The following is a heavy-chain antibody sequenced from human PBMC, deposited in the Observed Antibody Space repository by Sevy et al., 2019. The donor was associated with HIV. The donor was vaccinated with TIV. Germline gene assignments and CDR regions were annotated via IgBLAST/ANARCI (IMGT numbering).Heavy chain of an antibody. V-gene: IGHV1-2*02. CDR3: ARESYDFWTGPVDYDYGMDV. J-gene: IGHJ6*02. CDR1: GYSFSDSGYY. Sequence: ASVKVSCKASGYSFSDSGYYVHWVRQAPGQGLEWMGWINPKSGATKYAQKLQGRVTMTRDTSVSTANMELTRLTSDDTAVYYCARESYDFWTGPVDYDYGMDVWGLGTTVTVSS. CDR2: INPKSGAT. D-gene: IGHD3-3*01.